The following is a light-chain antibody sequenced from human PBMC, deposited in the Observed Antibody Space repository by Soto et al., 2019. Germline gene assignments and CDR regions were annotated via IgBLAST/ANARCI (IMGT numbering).Light chain of an antibody. Sequence: DIQMTQSPSSLSASVGDRVTITCQASQNINNYLNWYQQKPGRAPKLLIYDASNLEAGAPSRFRGSGSGTDFTSTISRLQPEDIATYYRQQYENLPTFGQGTRLEIK. CDR3: QQYENLPT. J-gene: IGKJ5*01. V-gene: IGKV1-33*01. CDR2: DAS. CDR1: QNINNY.